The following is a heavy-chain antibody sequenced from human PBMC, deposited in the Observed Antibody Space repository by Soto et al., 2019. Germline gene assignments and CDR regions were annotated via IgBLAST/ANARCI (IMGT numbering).Heavy chain of an antibody. V-gene: IGHV4-39*01. D-gene: IGHD6-13*01. CDR1: GGSISNSSYY. J-gene: IGHJ4*02. Sequence: ASETLSLTCTVSGGSISNSSYYWGWIRQPPGKGLEWIGSIYYSGSTYYNPSLKSRVTISVDTSKNQFSLKLSSVTAADTAVYYCARLGSLFDYWGQGTLVTAPQ. CDR2: IYYSGST. CDR3: ARLGSLFDY.